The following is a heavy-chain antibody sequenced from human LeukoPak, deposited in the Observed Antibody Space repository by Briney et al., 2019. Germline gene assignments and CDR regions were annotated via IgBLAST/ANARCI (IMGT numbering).Heavy chain of an antibody. V-gene: IGHV4-39*07. Sequence: SETLSLTCTVSGDSLRKSTFYWVWIRQPPGKGLEWIGSIYYSGSTNYNPSLESRVTMSVDTSKNQFSLKLRSVTAADTAVYYCARPGVGSGRYGAFDIWGQGTLVIVSS. CDR2: IYYSGST. CDR1: GDSLRKSTFY. D-gene: IGHD5-18*01. CDR3: ARPGVGSGRYGAFDI. J-gene: IGHJ3*02.